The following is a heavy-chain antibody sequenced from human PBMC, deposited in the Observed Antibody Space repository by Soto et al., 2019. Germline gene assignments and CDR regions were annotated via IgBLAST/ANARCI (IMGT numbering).Heavy chain of an antibody. CDR3: AKDVLVLIRRMDV. V-gene: IGHV3-30*18. D-gene: IGHD2-8*01. J-gene: IGHJ6*02. CDR1: GFTFSSYG. Sequence: QVQLVESGGGVVQPGRSLRLSCAASGFTFSSYGMHWVRQAPGKGLEWVAVISYDGSNKYYADSVKGRFTISRDNSKNTLYLQMNSLRAEDTAVYYCAKDVLVLIRRMDVWGQGTTVTVSS. CDR2: ISYDGSNK.